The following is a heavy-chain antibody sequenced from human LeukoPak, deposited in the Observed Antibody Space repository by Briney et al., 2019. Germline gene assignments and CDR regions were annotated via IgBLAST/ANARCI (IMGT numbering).Heavy chain of an antibody. J-gene: IGHJ4*02. CDR3: ARGLPYYYDSSGYYLR. D-gene: IGHD3-22*01. CDR1: GGSFSGYY. Sequence: PSETLSLTCAVYGGSFSGYYWSWIRQPPGKGLEWIGEINHSGSTNYNPSLKSRVTISGDTSKNQFSLKLSSVTAADTAVYYCARGLPYYYDSSGYYLRWGQGTLVTVSS. CDR2: INHSGST. V-gene: IGHV4-34*01.